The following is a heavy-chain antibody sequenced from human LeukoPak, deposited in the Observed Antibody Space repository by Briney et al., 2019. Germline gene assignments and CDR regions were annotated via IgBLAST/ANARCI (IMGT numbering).Heavy chain of an antibody. J-gene: IGHJ5*02. D-gene: IGHD2-21*02. V-gene: IGHV4-30-4*01. CDR3: AREYGDDNWFDP. CDR1: GVSISSGDYY. CDR2: IYYSGST. Sequence: KSSETLSLTCTVSGVSISSGDYYWSWIRQPPGKGLEWIGYIYYSGSTYYNPSLKSRVTISVDTSKNQFSLKLSSVTAADTAVYYCAREYGDDNWFDPWGQGTLVTVSS.